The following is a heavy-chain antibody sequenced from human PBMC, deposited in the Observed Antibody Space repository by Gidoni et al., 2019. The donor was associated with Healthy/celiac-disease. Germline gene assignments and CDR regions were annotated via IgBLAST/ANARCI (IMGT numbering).Heavy chain of an antibody. Sequence: QVQLVESGGGVVPPGRSLRLSCAASGFTFSSYGMHWVRQAPGKGLEWVAVISYDGSNKYYADSVKGRFTISRDNSKNTLYLQMNSLRAEDTAVYYCAKDRIAAAGSFDYWGQGTLVTVSS. D-gene: IGHD6-13*01. J-gene: IGHJ4*02. V-gene: IGHV3-30*18. CDR2: ISYDGSNK. CDR1: GFTFSSYG. CDR3: AKDRIAAAGSFDY.